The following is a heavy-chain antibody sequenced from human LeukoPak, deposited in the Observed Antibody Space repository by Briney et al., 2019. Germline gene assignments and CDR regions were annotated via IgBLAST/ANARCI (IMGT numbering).Heavy chain of an antibody. CDR2: IYYSGST. Sequence: SETLSLTCTVSGGPISSYYWSWIRQPPGKGLEWIGYIYYSGSTNYNPSLKSRVTISVDTSKNQFSLKLSSVTAADTAVYYCARNYGSGSYYNSAEYFQHWGQGTLVTVSS. CDR1: GGPISSYY. D-gene: IGHD3-10*01. V-gene: IGHV4-59*01. CDR3: ARNYGSGSYYNSAEYFQH. J-gene: IGHJ1*01.